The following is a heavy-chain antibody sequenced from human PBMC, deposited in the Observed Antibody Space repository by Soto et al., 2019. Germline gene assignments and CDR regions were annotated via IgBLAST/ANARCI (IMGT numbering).Heavy chain of an antibody. Sequence: SQTLSLTCAISGDSVSSNSAAWSWIRQSPSRGLEWLGRTYYRSKWYNDYTVSVKSRITINPDTSKNQFSLQLNSVTPEDTAVYYCARENCSGGSCYQSWYFDLWGRGTLVTVSS. V-gene: IGHV6-1*01. D-gene: IGHD2-15*01. J-gene: IGHJ2*01. CDR1: GDSVSSNSAA. CDR3: ARENCSGGSCYQSWYFDL. CDR2: TYYRSKWYN.